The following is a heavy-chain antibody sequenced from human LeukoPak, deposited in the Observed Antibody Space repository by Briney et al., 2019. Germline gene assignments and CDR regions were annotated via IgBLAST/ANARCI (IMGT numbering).Heavy chain of an antibody. CDR1: GGXXSXXX. CDR2: IYXSGGT. CDR3: ARLWDSSSSLDY. Sequence: PSETLSLTCTVSGGXXSXXXXTXIXXXXXKXXGXEXXGYIYXSGGTNYNPSLKSRVTISIDTSKNQVSLKLSSVTAADTAVYYCARLWDSSSSLDYWGQGTLVTVSS. J-gene: IGHJ4*02. D-gene: IGHD6-6*01. V-gene: IGHV4-59*08.